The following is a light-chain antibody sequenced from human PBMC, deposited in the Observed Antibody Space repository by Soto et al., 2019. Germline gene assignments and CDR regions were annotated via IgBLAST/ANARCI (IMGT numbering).Light chain of an antibody. CDR2: DAS. Sequence: DIQMTQSPSTLSASVGDRVTITCRASQGISAWLDWYQQKPGKAPKLLIFDASTLQSGVPSRFSGSGSGTDFPLNISSLQPDDFATYYCQQYSSFWNTFGQGTQLEIK. CDR1: QGISAW. CDR3: QQYSSFWNT. V-gene: IGKV1-5*01. J-gene: IGKJ2*01.